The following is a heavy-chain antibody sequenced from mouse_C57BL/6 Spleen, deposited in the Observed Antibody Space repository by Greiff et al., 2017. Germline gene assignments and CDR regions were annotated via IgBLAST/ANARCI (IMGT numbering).Heavy chain of an antibody. V-gene: IGHV14-4*01. Sequence: VQLQQSGAELVRPGASVKLSCTASGFNIKDDYMHWVKQRPEQGLEWIGWIDPENGDTEYASKVQGKATITADTSSNTAYLQLSSLTSEDTAVYYCTTSRDYDAWYFDGWGTGTTVTVSS. CDR2: IDPENGDT. D-gene: IGHD2-4*01. CDR3: TTSRDYDAWYFDG. J-gene: IGHJ1*03. CDR1: GFNIKDDY.